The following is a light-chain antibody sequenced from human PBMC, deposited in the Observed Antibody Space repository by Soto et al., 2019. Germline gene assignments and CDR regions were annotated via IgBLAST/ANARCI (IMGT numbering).Light chain of an antibody. CDR3: QQRSSWPWT. CDR2: DAS. V-gene: IGKV3-11*01. J-gene: IGKJ1*01. CDR1: QSVISS. Sequence: EILLTQSPATLSLSPGERATLSCRASQSVISSLAWYQQKPGQAPRLLIYDASTRATGIPGSFSGSWSGTDFTLTVSTLEPDDFAVYYCQQRSSWPWTFGQGAKVEIK.